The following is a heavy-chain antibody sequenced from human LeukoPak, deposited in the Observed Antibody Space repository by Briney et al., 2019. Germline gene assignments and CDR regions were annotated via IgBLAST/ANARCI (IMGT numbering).Heavy chain of an antibody. CDR3: ARAPLFWSGYYTSY. D-gene: IGHD3-3*01. CDR1: GYTFTSYG. J-gene: IGHJ4*02. CDR2: ISAYNGNT. V-gene: IGHV1-18*01. Sequence: ASVKVSCKASGYTFTSYGISWGRQAPGQGLEWMGWISAYNGNTNYAQKLQGRVTMTTDPSTSTAYMELRSLRSDDTAVYYCARAPLFWSGYYTSYWGQGTLVTVSS.